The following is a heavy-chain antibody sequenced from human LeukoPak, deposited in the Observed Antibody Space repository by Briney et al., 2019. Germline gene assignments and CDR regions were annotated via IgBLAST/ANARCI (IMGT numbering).Heavy chain of an antibody. Sequence: GGSLRLSCVASGFTFSSSDMHWVRQATGKGLEWVSAVGTVGDTYYPGSVKGRFTISRENAKNSLYLQMNSLRPGDTAVYYCARGGRKSLDYWGQGTLVTVSS. V-gene: IGHV3-13*01. CDR1: GFTFSSSD. J-gene: IGHJ4*02. CDR3: ARGGRKSLDY. CDR2: VGTVGDT.